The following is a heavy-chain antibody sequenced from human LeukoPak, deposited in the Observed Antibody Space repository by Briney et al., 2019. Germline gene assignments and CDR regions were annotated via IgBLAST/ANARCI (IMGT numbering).Heavy chain of an antibody. CDR2: ISSDSHFI. CDR3: TTPAAGPGAEYSRH. D-gene: IGHD6-13*01. J-gene: IGHJ1*01. CDR1: GFTFSSYS. Sequence: GGSLRLSCAASGFTFSSYSMNWVRQAPGKGLEWVSSISSDSHFIYCADSLKDRHTVSRDNAKNSLYLQLNGLRAEDTAVYYCTTPAAGPGAEYSRHWGQGTLVTVSP. V-gene: IGHV3-21*01.